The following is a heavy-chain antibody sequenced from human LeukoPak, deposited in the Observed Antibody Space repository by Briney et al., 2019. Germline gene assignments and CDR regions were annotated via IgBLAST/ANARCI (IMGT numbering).Heavy chain of an antibody. Sequence: GGSLRLSCAASGFTFSGYAMTWVRQAPGKGLEWVSAISGNSAGTYYADSVKGRFTISRDNSKNTLYLQMNSLRAEDTAVYYCAKGYDFWSGGIDYWGQGTLVTASS. CDR3: AKGYDFWSGGIDY. J-gene: IGHJ4*02. V-gene: IGHV3-23*01. CDR2: ISGNSAGT. D-gene: IGHD3-3*01. CDR1: GFTFSGYA.